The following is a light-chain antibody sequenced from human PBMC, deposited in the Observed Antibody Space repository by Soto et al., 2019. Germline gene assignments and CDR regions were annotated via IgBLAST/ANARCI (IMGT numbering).Light chain of an antibody. J-gene: IGKJ1*01. Sequence: DIQLTQSPSFLSASVGDRVTITCRASQGISSYLACYQQKPGKAPKLLIYAASTLQSGVPSRFSGSGSGTEVTLTISSLQPEDFATYYCQQLNSYPWTFGQGTKVEIK. CDR1: QGISSY. CDR3: QQLNSYPWT. V-gene: IGKV1-9*01. CDR2: AAS.